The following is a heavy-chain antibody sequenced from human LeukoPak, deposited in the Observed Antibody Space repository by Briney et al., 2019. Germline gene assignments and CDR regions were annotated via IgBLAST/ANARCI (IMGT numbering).Heavy chain of an antibody. CDR3: ARGKGDY. CDR1: GGSISSGDYY. J-gene: IGHJ4*02. Sequence: SETLSLTCTVSGGSISSGDYYWSWIRQPPGKGLEWIGYIYYSGNTYYNPSLKSRVTISVDTSKNQFPLKLSSVTAADTAVYYCARGKGDYWGQGTLVTVSS. V-gene: IGHV4-30-4*01. CDR2: IYYSGNT.